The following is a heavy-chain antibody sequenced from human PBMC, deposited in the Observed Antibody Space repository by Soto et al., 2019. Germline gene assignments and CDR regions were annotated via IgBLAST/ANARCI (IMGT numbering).Heavy chain of an antibody. CDR2: ISAYNGNT. D-gene: IGHD2-2*01. V-gene: IGHV1-18*01. J-gene: IGHJ6*02. CDR1: GYTFTSYG. CDR3: ARDTAPDRPAATHYYYYYYGMDV. Sequence: ASVKVSCKASGYTFTSYGISWVRQAPGQGLEWMGWISAYNGNTNYAQKLQGRVTMTTDTSTSTAYMELRSLRSDDTAVYYCARDTAPDRPAATHYYYYYYGMDVWGQGTTVTVSS.